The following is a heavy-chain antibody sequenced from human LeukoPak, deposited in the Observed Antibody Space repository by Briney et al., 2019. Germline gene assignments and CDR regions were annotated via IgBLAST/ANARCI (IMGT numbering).Heavy chain of an antibody. J-gene: IGHJ4*02. D-gene: IGHD6-13*01. CDR2: INPNSGDT. V-gene: IGHV1-2*02. CDR3: ARVRAAAGTRLVGYFDC. Sequence: GASVKVSCKASGYTFTGYYMHWVRQAPGQGLEWMGWINPNSGDTKYAQAFQGRVTMARDTSISTAYMELSSLRSEDTAVYYCARVRAAAGTRLVGYFDCWGQGTLVTVSS. CDR1: GYTFTGYY.